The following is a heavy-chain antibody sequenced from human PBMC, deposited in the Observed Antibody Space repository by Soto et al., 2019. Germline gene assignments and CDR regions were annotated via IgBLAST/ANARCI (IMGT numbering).Heavy chain of an antibody. CDR1: GFTFSSYF. V-gene: IGHV3-30*04. CDR2: ISYAGRSE. Sequence: GGSLRLSCVGSGFTFSSYFMHWVRQSPGKGLEWVAAISYAGRSEYYAGSVKGRFTISRDNSKNTLTLQMSSLRAEDTAVFFCARERTSAVRGMDVWGQGTTVTVSS. J-gene: IGHJ6*02. CDR3: ARERTSAVRGMDV. D-gene: IGHD3-10*02.